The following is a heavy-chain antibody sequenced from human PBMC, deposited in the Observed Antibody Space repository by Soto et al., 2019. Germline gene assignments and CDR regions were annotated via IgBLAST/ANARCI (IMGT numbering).Heavy chain of an antibody. D-gene: IGHD6-13*01. CDR3: AKRSGSDWYGPIDK. V-gene: IGHV3-23*01. J-gene: IGHJ4*02. CDR1: GFTFSSYA. Sequence: EVQLLESGGDLVQPGGSLRLSCAASGFTFSSYAMTWVRQAPGKGLEWVSSTIGSGGSTYYADSVKGRFTISRDNSKNTLYLQMNSLRAEDTAVYYCAKRSGSDWYGPIDKWGQGTLVTVSS. CDR2: TIGSGGST.